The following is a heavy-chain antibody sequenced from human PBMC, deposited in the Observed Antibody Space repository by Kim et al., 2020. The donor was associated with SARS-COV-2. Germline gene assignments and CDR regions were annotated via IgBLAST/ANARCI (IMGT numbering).Heavy chain of an antibody. CDR1: GDSVSSNSAA. J-gene: IGHJ6*02. D-gene: IGHD2-2*02. V-gene: IGHV6-1*01. CDR3: ARDFGYCSSTSCYTSPHYYGMDV. CDR2: TYYRSKWYN. Sequence: SQTLSLTCAISGDSVSSNSAAWNWIRQSPSRGLEWLGRTYYRSKWYNDYAVSVKSRITINPDTSKNQFSLQLNSVTPEDTAVYYCARDFGYCSSTSCYTSPHYYGMDVWGQGTTVTVSS.